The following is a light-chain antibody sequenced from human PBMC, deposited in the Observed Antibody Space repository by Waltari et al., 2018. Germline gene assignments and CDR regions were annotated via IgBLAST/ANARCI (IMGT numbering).Light chain of an antibody. CDR2: DAS. CDR3: QHRGNWPLLA. V-gene: IGKV3-11*01. CDR1: QSVGRF. Sequence: EIVLAQSPATLSFSPGERATLSCRASQSVGRFLAWYQRKPGQAPRLLIYDASDSATGTPARFSGSGSVTDFTLTFSSLEPEDFAVYYCQHRGNWPLLAFGQGTRLEIK. J-gene: IGKJ5*01.